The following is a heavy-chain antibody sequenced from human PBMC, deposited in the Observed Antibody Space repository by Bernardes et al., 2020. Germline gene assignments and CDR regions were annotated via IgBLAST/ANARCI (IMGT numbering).Heavy chain of an antibody. CDR3: ARDHYGAGVDY. V-gene: IGHV1-2*06. J-gene: IGHJ4*02. Sequence: ASVKVSCKASKYTFTGQYVHWVRQAPGQGLEWMGRINPTSGGTNYAQKFQGRVIMTRDTSISTAFMELSSLRSNDTAVYYCARDHYGAGVDYWGQGTLVTVSS. CDR2: INPTSGGT. CDR1: KYTFTGQY. D-gene: IGHD4-17*01.